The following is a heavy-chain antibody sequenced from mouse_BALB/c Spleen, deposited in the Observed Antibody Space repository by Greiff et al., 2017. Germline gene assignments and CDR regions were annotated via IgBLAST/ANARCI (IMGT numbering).Heavy chain of an antibody. D-gene: IGHD2-14*01. V-gene: IGHV5-6-5*01. J-gene: IGHJ2*01. CDR3: ARGRGYDGSYFDY. CDR2: ISSGGST. CDR1: GFTFSSYA. Sequence: EVKLQESGGGLVKPGGSLKLSCAASGFTFSSYAMSWVRQTPEKRLEWVASISSGGSTYYPDSVKGRFTISRDNARNILYLQMSSLRSEDTAMYYCARGRGYDGSYFDYWGQGTTLTVSS.